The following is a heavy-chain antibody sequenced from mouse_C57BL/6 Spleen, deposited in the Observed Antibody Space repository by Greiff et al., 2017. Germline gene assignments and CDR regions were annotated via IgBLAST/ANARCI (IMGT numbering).Heavy chain of an antibody. J-gene: IGHJ2*01. CDR3: ARDSGQGYYGSSYFDY. CDR2: INPSTGGT. D-gene: IGHD1-1*01. CDR1: GYSFTGYY. V-gene: IGHV1-42*01. Sequence: VQLQQSGPELVKPGASVKISCKASGYSFTGYYMNWVKQSPEKSLARIGEINPSTGGTTYNQKFKAKATLTVDKSSSTAYMQLKSLTSEDSAVYYCARDSGQGYYGSSYFDYWGQGTTLTVSS.